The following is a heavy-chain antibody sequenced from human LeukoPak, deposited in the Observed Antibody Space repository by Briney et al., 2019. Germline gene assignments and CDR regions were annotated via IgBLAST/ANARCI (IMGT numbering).Heavy chain of an antibody. CDR3: ARSETDDYYYYGMDV. CDR2: IIPIFGTA. CDR1: GGTFSSYA. J-gene: IGHJ6*02. V-gene: IGHV1-69*01. Sequence: SVKVSCKASGGTFSSYAISWVRQAPGQGLEWMGGIIPIFGTANYAQKFQGRVTITADESTSTAYMELSSLRSEDTAVYYCARSETDDYYYYGMDVWGQGTTVTVSS.